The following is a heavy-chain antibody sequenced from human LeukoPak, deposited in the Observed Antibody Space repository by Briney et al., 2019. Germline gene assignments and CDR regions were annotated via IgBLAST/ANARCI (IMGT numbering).Heavy chain of an antibody. D-gene: IGHD2-2*01. CDR3: ARDRYQLRVDYMDV. V-gene: IGHV1-18*01. CDR2: ISAYNGNT. J-gene: IGHJ6*03. CDR1: GYTFTSYG. Sequence: EASVKVSFKASGYTFTSYGISWVRQAPGQGLEWMGWISAYNGNTNYAQKLQGRVTMTTDTSTSTAYMELRSLRSDDTAVYYCARDRYQLRVDYMDVWGKGTTVTVSS.